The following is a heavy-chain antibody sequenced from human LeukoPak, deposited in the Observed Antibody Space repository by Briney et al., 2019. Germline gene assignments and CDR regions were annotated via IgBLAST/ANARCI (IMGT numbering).Heavy chain of an antibody. CDR2: ISSSSSYI. Sequence: GGSLRLSCAASGFTFSSYSMNWVRQAPGKGLEWVSSISSSSSYIYYADSVKGRFTISRDNAKNTLYLQMNSLRAEDTAVYYCARSLVRGVDYWGQGTLVTVSS. V-gene: IGHV3-21*01. CDR3: ARSLVRGVDY. J-gene: IGHJ4*02. CDR1: GFTFSSYS. D-gene: IGHD3-10*01.